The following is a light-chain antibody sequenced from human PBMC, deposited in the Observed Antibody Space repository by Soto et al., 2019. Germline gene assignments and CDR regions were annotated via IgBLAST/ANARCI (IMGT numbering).Light chain of an antibody. CDR1: QSVKNNY. V-gene: IGKV3-20*01. CDR2: DAS. Sequence: EIVLKQSPDTLSLSPGERATLSCRASQSVKNNYLAWYQQKPGQPPMFLIYDASSRATGIPDRFSGSGSGTDFTLTISRLEPEEFAVYYCQQYGSTPLTFGGGTKVDI. CDR3: QQYGSTPLT. J-gene: IGKJ4*01.